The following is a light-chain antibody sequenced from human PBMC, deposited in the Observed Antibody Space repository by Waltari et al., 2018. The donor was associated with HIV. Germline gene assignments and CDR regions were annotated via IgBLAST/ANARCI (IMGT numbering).Light chain of an antibody. J-gene: IGLJ2*01. CDR1: SSDVGAYNY. Sequence: QSALTQPPSASGSPGQSVTISCTGTSSDVGAYNYVSWYQQHPGRAPKFLSDDVNKRPSGVPERFAGSKSGNTASLTGSGLQADDEADYYCSSYGGSDNRVLVGGGTKLTVL. CDR2: DVN. CDR3: SSYGGSDNRVL. V-gene: IGLV2-8*01.